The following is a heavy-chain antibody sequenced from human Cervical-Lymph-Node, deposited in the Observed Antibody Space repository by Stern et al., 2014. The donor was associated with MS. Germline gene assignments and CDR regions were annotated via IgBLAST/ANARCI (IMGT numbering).Heavy chain of an antibody. CDR1: GGSISSYY. Sequence: VQLVESGPGLVKPSETLSLTCTASGGSISSYYCSWIRQPPGQGLEWIGYIYYNASTNYNPSLQSRVTLSVDTSKNPSSLKLSSVAAADTAVYYCARGYGGNPIDYWGQGTLVTVSS. V-gene: IGHV4-59*01. CDR3: ARGYGGNPIDY. J-gene: IGHJ4*02. CDR2: IYYNAST. D-gene: IGHD4-23*01.